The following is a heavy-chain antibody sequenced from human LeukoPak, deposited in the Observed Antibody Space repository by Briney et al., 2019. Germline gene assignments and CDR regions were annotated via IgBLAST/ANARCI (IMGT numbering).Heavy chain of an antibody. CDR2: IKSDGSST. D-gene: IGHD3-3*02. CDR1: GFTFSSYL. V-gene: IGHV3-74*01. CDR3: ARDRDSRISY. Sequence: GGSLRLPCAASGFTFSSYLMFWVRQAPGKGLVWVSRIKSDGSSTNYADSVKGRFTISRDNAKNTLYLQMNSLRAEDTAVYYCARDRDSRISYSGQRSLVTVSS. J-gene: IGHJ1*01.